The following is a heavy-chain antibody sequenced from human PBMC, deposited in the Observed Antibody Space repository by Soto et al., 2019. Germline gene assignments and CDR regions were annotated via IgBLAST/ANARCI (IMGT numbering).Heavy chain of an antibody. J-gene: IGHJ5*02. Sequence: QVQLQQSGPGLVKASETLSLTCTVSGGSITNYYWSWIRQPAGKGLEWIGRMYTKERTNYNLSFQSRFTLSVDTSKNQFSLKWNAVTAADTAVYYCARDEYTDGGNHWFDPWGQGTLVTVSS. V-gene: IGHV4-4*07. CDR2: MYTKERT. D-gene: IGHD5-18*01. CDR3: ARDEYTDGGNHWFDP. CDR1: GGSITNYY.